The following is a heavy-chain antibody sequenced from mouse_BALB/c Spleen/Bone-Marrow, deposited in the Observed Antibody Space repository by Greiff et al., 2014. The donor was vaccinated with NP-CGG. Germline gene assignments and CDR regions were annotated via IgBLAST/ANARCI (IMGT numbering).Heavy chain of an antibody. J-gene: IGHJ3*01. D-gene: IGHD2-10*02. CDR3: ARQLYGNYAY. V-gene: IGHV1S30*02. Sequence: LQQSGPELGKPGPSGKIFCKASGFSFTGYYIHWGEQSPGKSLEWIGEINPYNGGTSYNQKFKGKATLTVDTSSSTAFMELHSLTSEDSLVYYCARQLYGNYAYWGQGTLVTVSA. CDR2: INPYNGGT. CDR1: GFSFTGYY.